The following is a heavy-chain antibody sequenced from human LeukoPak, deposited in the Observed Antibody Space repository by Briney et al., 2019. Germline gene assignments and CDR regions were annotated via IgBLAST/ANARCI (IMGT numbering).Heavy chain of an antibody. Sequence: ASVTVSCMASGYSFTGYFMQWVRQAPRQGLEWMGWINPNSGDTNYAQKFQGRVTMTRDTSISTAYMELSRLRSDDAAVYYCARRFYYAMDVWGQGTTVTVSS. CDR1: GYSFTGYF. V-gene: IGHV1-2*02. CDR2: INPNSGDT. D-gene: IGHD3-16*01. CDR3: ARRFYYAMDV. J-gene: IGHJ6*02.